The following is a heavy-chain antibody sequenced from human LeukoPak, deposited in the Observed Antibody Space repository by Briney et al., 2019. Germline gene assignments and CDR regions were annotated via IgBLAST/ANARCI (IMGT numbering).Heavy chain of an antibody. V-gene: IGHV3-30*18. CDR2: ISYDGSNK. D-gene: IGHD4-17*01. CDR3: AKDRDDYGDYGYFDY. Sequence: GGSLRLSCAASGFTFSSYGMHWVRQAPGKGLEWVAVISYDGSNKYYADSVKGRFTISRDNSKNTLYLQMNSLRAEDTAVYYCAKDRDDYGDYGYFDYWGQGTLVTVSS. J-gene: IGHJ4*02. CDR1: GFTFSSYG.